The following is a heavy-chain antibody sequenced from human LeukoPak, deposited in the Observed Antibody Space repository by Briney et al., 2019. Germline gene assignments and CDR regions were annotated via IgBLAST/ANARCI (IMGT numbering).Heavy chain of an antibody. CDR2: INPSGGST. D-gene: IGHD3-10*01. V-gene: IGHV1-46*01. CDR1: GYTFTSYY. Sequence: VASVKVSCKASGYTFTSYYMHWVRQAPGQGLEWMGIINPSGGSTSYAQKFQGRVTMTRDMSTSTVYMELSSLSSEDTAVYYCARDLGSRKNAFDIWGQGTMVTVSS. CDR3: ARDLGSRKNAFDI. J-gene: IGHJ3*02.